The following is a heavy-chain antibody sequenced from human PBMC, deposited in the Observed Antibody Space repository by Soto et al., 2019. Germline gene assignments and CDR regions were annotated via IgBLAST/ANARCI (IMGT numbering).Heavy chain of an antibody. J-gene: IGHJ4*02. CDR1: GGSISSYY. CDR3: ARAKWKARGGYFFDY. D-gene: IGHD1-20*01. Sequence: SETLSLTCTVSGGSISSYYWSWIRQPPGKGLEWIGYIYYSGSTNYNPSLKSRVTISVDTSKNQFSLKLSSVTAADTAVYYCARAKWKARGGYFFDYWGQGTLVTVSS. CDR2: IYYSGST. V-gene: IGHV4-59*01.